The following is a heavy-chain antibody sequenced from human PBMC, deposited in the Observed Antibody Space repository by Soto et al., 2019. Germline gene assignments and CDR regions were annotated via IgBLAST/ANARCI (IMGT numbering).Heavy chain of an antibody. CDR2: ISGSGENT. J-gene: IGHJ4*02. V-gene: IGHV3-23*01. Sequence: GGSLRLSCAASGFTFSSYAMSWVRQAPGKGLEWVSTISGSGENTYYADSVKGRFTISRDSSKKTLYLQMHSLRAEDTAGYYCAKVNGDYFWYFDHRGQGTLVTVSS. CDR1: GFTFSSYA. CDR3: AKVNGDYFWYFDH. D-gene: IGHD4-17*01.